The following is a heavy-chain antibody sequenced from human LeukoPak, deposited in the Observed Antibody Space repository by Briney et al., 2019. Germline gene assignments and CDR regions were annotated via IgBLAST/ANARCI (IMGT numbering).Heavy chain of an antibody. CDR2: IIPIFGTA. J-gene: IGHJ6*04. V-gene: IGHV1-69*01. D-gene: IGHD2-2*01. Sequence: SVKVSCKASGGTFSSYAISWVRQAPGQGLEWMGGIIPIFGTANYAQKFQGRVTITADESTSTAYMELSSLRSEDTAVYYCARLIDCSSTTCYGMDDWGKGTTVTVSS. CDR1: GGTFSSYA. CDR3: ARLIDCSSTTCYGMDD.